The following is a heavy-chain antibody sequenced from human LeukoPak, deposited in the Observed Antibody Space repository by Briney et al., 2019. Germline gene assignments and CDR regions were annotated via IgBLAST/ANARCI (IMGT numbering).Heavy chain of an antibody. CDR3: AKDSARVPAAIPYYFDY. CDR2: IRYDGSNK. Sequence: GGSLRLSCAASGFTFSSYGMHWVRQAPGKGLEWVAFIRYDGSNKYYADSVKGRFTISRDNSKNTLYLQMNSLRAEDTAVYYCAKDSARVPAAIPYYFDYWGQGTLVTVSS. CDR1: GFTFSSYG. J-gene: IGHJ4*02. D-gene: IGHD2-2*01. V-gene: IGHV3-30*02.